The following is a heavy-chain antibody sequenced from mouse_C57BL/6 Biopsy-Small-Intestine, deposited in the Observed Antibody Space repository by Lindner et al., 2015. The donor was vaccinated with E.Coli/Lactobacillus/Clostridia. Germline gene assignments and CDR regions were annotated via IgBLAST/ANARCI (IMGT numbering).Heavy chain of an antibody. Sequence: VQLQESGGGLVKPGGSLKLSCAASGFTFSDYGMHWVRQAPEKGLEWVAYISSGSGTIYYADTVKGRFTISRDNAKNTLFLQMTSLRSEDTAMYYCARSSNYVFFLAYWGQGTLVTVSA. CDR3: ARSSNYVFFLAY. J-gene: IGHJ3*01. V-gene: IGHV5-17*01. CDR2: ISSGSGTI. CDR1: GFTFSDYG. D-gene: IGHD2-5*01.